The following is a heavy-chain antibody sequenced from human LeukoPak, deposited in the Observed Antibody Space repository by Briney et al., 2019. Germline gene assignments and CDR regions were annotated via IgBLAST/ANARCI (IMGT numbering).Heavy chain of an antibody. V-gene: IGHV3-48*03. D-gene: IGHD3-10*01. Sequence: PGGSLRLSCAASGFTFSSYEMNWVRQAPGKGLEWVSYISSSGSTIYYAHSVKGRFTISRDNAKNSLYLQMNSLRAEDTAVYYCARDRGVHYFDYWGQGTLVTVSS. J-gene: IGHJ4*02. CDR2: ISSSGSTI. CDR1: GFTFSSYE. CDR3: ARDRGVHYFDY.